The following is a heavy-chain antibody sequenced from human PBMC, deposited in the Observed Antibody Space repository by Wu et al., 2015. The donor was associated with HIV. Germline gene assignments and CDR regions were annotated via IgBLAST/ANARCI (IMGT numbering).Heavy chain of an antibody. D-gene: IGHD1-1*01. CDR1: GGTFSSYA. CDR3: ARGRLWSVAAGPANYYFDY. J-gene: IGHJ4*02. V-gene: IGHV1-69*12. Sequence: QVQLVQSGAEVKKPGSSVKVSCKASGGTFSSYAISWVRQAPGQGLEWMGGIIPIFGTANYAQKFQGRVTITADESTSTAYMELSSLRSEDTAVYYCARGRLWSVAAGPANYYFDYVGPGNPGHRLL. CDR2: IIPIFGTA.